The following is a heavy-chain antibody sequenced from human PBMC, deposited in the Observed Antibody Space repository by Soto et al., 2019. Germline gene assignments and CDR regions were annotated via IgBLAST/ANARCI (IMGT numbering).Heavy chain of an antibody. D-gene: IGHD4-17*01. CDR2: IKSKTDGGTT. CDR3: TTAFINDYGDYVGLYY. Sequence: PGGSLRLSCAASGFTFSNAWMSWVRQAPGKGLEWVGRIKSKTDGGTTDYAAPVKGRFTISRDDSKNTLYLQMNSLKTEDTAVYYCTTAFINDYGDYVGLYYWGQGTLVTVSS. J-gene: IGHJ4*02. V-gene: IGHV3-15*01. CDR1: GFTFSNAW.